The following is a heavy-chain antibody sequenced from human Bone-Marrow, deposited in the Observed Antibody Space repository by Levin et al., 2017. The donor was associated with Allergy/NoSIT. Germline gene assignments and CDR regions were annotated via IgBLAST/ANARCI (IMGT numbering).Heavy chain of an antibody. CDR1: GASISSSGNY. CDR3: ARGRLECSSSSKGGWSDP. D-gene: IGHD6-13*01. V-gene: IGHV4-31*03. CDR2: IYYSGST. J-gene: IGHJ5*02. Sequence: SHTLSLTCTVSGASISSSGNYWSWIRQHPGKGLEWIGYIYYSGSTYYNPSLKSRVTISVDTSKNQFSLRLTSVTAADAAVYYCARGRLECSSSSKGGWSDPWGQGILVTVSS.